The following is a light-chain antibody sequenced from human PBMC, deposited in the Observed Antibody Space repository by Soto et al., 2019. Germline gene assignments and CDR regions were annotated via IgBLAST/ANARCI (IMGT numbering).Light chain of an antibody. CDR3: QQYNKWPYT. CDR2: GSS. CDR1: QSVGRN. J-gene: IGKJ2*01. Sequence: DIVMTQSPATLSVSPGETAALSCRAGQSVGRNFAWYQQKPGQAPRLLIYGSSTRATDIPARFRGSGSGTDFTLTISSLQSEDFAIYYCQQYNKWPYTFGQATKLEIK. V-gene: IGKV3-15*01.